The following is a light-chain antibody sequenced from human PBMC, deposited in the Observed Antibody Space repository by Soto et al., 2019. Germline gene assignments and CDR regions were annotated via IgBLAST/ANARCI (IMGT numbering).Light chain of an antibody. J-gene: IGKJ1*01. CDR1: QSVSSSY. V-gene: IGKV3-20*01. CDR2: GAS. CDR3: QQYGSSPPT. Sequence: ESVLAQSPGTLSLSPEERATLSCRASQSVSSSYLAWYQQKPGQAPSLLICGASSRATGIPDRFSGSGSGTDFTLTISRLEPEDFAVYYCQQYGSSPPTFGQGTKV.